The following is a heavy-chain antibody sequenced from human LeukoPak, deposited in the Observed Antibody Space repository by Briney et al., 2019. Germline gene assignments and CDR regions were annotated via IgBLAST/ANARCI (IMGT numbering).Heavy chain of an antibody. CDR1: GGTFSSYA. Sequence: SVKVSCKASGGTFSSYAISWVRQAPGQGLEWMGGIIPIFGTANYAQKFQGRVTITADESTSTAYMELSSLRSEDTAVYYCASWPVGWYGDDSWGQGTLVTVSS. J-gene: IGHJ4*02. V-gene: IGHV1-69*01. D-gene: IGHD6-19*01. CDR3: ASWPVGWYGDDS. CDR2: IIPIFGTA.